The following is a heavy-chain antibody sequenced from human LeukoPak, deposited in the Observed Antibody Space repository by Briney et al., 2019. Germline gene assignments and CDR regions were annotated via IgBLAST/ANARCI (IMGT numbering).Heavy chain of an antibody. CDR1: GFTFSSYW. CDR2: IKQDGSEK. Sequence: PGGSLRLSCAASGFTFSSYWMSWVRQAPGKGLEWVANIKQDGSEKYYVDSVKGRFTISRDNSKNTLYLQMNSLRAEDTAVYYCAKEYCSSTTCYGCFDYWGQGTLVTVSS. V-gene: IGHV3-7*03. J-gene: IGHJ4*02. D-gene: IGHD2-2*01. CDR3: AKEYCSSTTCYGCFDY.